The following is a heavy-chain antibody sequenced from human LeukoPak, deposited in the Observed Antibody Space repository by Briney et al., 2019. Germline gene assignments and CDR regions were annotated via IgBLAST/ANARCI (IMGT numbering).Heavy chain of an antibody. D-gene: IGHD3-22*01. CDR2: ISGSGGST. CDR3: AKDTENYYDSSGYYRYYFDY. Sequence: GGSLRLSCAASGFTFSSYWMNWARQAPGKGLEWVSAISGSGGSTYYADSVKGRFTISRDNSKNTLYLQMNSLRAEDTAVYYCAKDTENYYDSSGYYRYYFDYWGQGTLVTVSS. J-gene: IGHJ4*02. V-gene: IGHV3-23*01. CDR1: GFTFSSYW.